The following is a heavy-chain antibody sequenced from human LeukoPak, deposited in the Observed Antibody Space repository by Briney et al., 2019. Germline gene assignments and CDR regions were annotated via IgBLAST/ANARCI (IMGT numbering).Heavy chain of an antibody. CDR2: ISSSSSYI. J-gene: IGHJ3*02. CDR1: GFTFSSYS. D-gene: IGHD2-2*01. CDR3: ARMWGQLLTNAFDI. Sequence: PGGSLRLSCAASGFTFSSYSMNWVRQAPGKGLEWASSISSSSSYIYYADSVKGRFTISRDNAKNSLYLQMNSLRAEDTAVYYCARMWGQLLTNAFDIWGQGTMVTVSS. V-gene: IGHV3-21*01.